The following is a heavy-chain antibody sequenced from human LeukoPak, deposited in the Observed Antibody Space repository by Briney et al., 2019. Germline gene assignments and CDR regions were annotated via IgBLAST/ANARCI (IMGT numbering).Heavy chain of an antibody. CDR1: GFTFSTYT. J-gene: IGHJ4*02. Sequence: GGSLRLSCAASGFTFSTYTMNWVRQAPGKGLEWVSYISSSSTTIYYADSLKGRFTISRDNAKNSLYLQMNSLRAEDTAVYYCARDPRDYVWGTYLDYWGQGTLVTVSS. V-gene: IGHV3-48*01. CDR3: ARDPRDYVWGTYLDY. D-gene: IGHD3-16*02. CDR2: ISSSSTTI.